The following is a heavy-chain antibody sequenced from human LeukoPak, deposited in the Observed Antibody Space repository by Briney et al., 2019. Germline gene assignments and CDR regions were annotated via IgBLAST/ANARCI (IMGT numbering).Heavy chain of an antibody. CDR3: ARDLGYGYYFYYYLDV. V-gene: IGHV4-61*02. D-gene: IGHD5-18*01. CDR2: IHASGNT. J-gene: IGHJ6*03. CDR1: GGSISSYY. Sequence: SQTLSLTCTVSGGSISSYYWTWIRQPPGKGLEYIGRIHASGNTYYNPSLHSRVTISIDTSKNQFSLKVSSVAAADTAVYYCARDLGYGYYFYYYLDVWGKGTTVTVSS.